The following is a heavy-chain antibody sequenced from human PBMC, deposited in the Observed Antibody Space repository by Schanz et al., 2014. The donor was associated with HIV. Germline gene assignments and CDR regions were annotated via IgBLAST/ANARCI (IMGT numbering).Heavy chain of an antibody. J-gene: IGHJ4*02. Sequence: QVQLQQWGAGLLKPSETLSLTCAVYGGSFSGYFWAWIRQPPGKGLEWIGEINHSGSTNYNPSLKSRLPISVDTSKNPFSLDLTSVTAADTAVYYCAKLILFDNHDFWSGYPDWGQGTRVTVSS. V-gene: IGHV4-34*01. CDR3: AKLILFDNHDFWSGYPD. CDR2: INHSGST. CDR1: GGSFSGYF. D-gene: IGHD3-3*01.